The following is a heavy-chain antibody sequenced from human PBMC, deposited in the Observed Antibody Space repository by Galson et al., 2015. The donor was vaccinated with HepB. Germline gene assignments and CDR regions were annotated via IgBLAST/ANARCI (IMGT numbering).Heavy chain of an antibody. V-gene: IGHV3-21*01. CDR3: ARAKIHVDQNYFDY. CDR1: GFIFSDYS. Sequence: SLRLSCAASGFIFSDYSLYWVRQAPGKGLEWVSSISRSSTYIYYTDSVKGRFTISRDNAKNSLSLQMNSLRAEDTAVYYCARAKIHVDQNYFDYWGQGTLVTVSS. CDR2: ISRSSTYI. J-gene: IGHJ4*02. D-gene: IGHD2-2*01.